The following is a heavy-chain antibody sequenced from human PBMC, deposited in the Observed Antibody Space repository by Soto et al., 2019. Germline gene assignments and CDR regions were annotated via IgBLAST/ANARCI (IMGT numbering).Heavy chain of an antibody. Sequence: QLQLQESGPGLVKPSETLSLTCTVSGGSISSSSYYWGWIRQPPGKGLEWIGSIYYSGSTYYNPSLKSRVTISVDTSKNQFSLKLSSVTAADTAVYYCAATFLSRGYSYDYDAFDIWGQGTMVTVSS. J-gene: IGHJ3*02. D-gene: IGHD5-18*01. CDR2: IYYSGST. CDR1: GGSISSSSYY. V-gene: IGHV4-39*01. CDR3: AATFLSRGYSYDYDAFDI.